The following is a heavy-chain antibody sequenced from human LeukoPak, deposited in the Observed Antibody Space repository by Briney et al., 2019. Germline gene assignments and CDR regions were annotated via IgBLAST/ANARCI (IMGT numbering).Heavy chain of an antibody. Sequence: PGGSLRLSCAASGFTFSDYYMSWIRQAPGKGLEWGSYISSSGSTIYYADSVRGRFTISRDNAKNLLYLQMNSLRVEDTSVYYCAVYSSSSQYFQHWGQGTLVTVSS. CDR2: ISSSGSTI. CDR1: GFTFSDYY. D-gene: IGHD6-6*01. CDR3: AVYSSSSQYFQH. V-gene: IGHV3-11*04. J-gene: IGHJ1*01.